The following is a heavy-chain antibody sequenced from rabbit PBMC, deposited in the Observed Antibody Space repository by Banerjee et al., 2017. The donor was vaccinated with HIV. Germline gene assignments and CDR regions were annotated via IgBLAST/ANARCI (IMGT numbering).Heavy chain of an antibody. CDR3: ARDAGTIYAYGMDL. J-gene: IGHJ6*01. Sequence: YYASWAKGRFTISKTSSTTVTLQMNILTAADTATYFCARDAGTIYAYGMDLWGPGTLVTVS. D-gene: IGHD8-1*01. V-gene: IGHV1S40*01.